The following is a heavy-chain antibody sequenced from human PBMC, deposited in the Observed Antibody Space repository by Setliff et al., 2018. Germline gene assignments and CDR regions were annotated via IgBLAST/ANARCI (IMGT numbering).Heavy chain of an antibody. CDR1: GGTFSDYY. V-gene: IGHV4-34*01. CDR2: INHSGST. D-gene: IGHD6-6*01. J-gene: IGHJ5*02. Sequence: SETLSLTCAAYGGTFSDYYWTWIRQAPGKGLEWIGEINHSGSTNYNPSLRSRVTISIDTSKDQFSLKMSSVTAADAAIYYCARGRNVAARLLDTWGQGSRVTAPQ. CDR3: ARGRNVAARLLDT.